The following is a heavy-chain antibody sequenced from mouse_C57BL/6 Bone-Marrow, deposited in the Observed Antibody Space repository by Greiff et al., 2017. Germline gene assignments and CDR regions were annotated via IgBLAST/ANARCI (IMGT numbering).Heavy chain of an antibody. Sequence: QVTLKVSGPGILQSSQTLSLTCSFSGFSLSTSGMGVSWIRQPSGKGLEWLAHIYWDDDKRYNPSLKSRLTISKDTSRNQVFLKITSVDTADTATYYWARRELVFDYWGQGTTLTVSS. V-gene: IGHV8-12*01. CDR2: IYWDDDK. CDR3: ARRELVFDY. J-gene: IGHJ2*01. CDR1: GFSLSTSGMG. D-gene: IGHD4-1*01.